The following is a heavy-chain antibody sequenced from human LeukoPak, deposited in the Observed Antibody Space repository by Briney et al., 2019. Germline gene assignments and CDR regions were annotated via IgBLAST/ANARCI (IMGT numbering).Heavy chain of an antibody. Sequence: ASETLSLTCAVSGYSISSGYYWGWIRQPPGKGLEWIGSIYHSGSTYYNPSLKSRLTISADTSKNQFSLKLSSVTAADTAVYYCARHRGSSSSGYLFDYWGQGTLVTVSS. V-gene: IGHV4-38-2*01. CDR1: GYSISSGYY. CDR2: IYHSGST. CDR3: ARHRGSSSSGYLFDY. D-gene: IGHD6-6*01. J-gene: IGHJ4*02.